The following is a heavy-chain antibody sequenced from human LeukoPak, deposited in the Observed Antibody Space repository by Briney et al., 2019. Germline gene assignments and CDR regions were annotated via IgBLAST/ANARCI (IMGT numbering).Heavy chain of an antibody. CDR1: GDTFTTYD. V-gene: IGHV1-8*01. CDR2: MNPKSGNT. D-gene: IGHD3-3*01. Sequence: ASVKVSCKASGDTFTTYDINWVRQAPRQGLEWMGWMNPKSGNTVYAQKFQGRVIMTRDTSKSTAYMELSSLRSEDTAVYYCGRAITIFDYYYMDVWGKGSTVTVSS. J-gene: IGHJ6*03. CDR3: GRAITIFDYYYMDV.